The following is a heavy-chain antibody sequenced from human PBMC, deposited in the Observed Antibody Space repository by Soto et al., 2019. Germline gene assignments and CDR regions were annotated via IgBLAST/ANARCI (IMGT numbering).Heavy chain of an antibody. J-gene: IGHJ6*01. V-gene: IGHV3-72*01. Sequence: GGALRLSCEVSGFIFSDYFMDWVRQAPGKGLEWIGRSRNKANGYTTIYAASVKGRFTISRDDSKNSLYLQMSSLTTEDTAVYYCFTGTRRTAGYYYAIKVWGEGTTVIFSS. CDR2: SRNKANGYTT. CDR1: GFIFSDYF. D-gene: IGHD3-3*01. CDR3: FTGTRRTAGYYYAIKV.